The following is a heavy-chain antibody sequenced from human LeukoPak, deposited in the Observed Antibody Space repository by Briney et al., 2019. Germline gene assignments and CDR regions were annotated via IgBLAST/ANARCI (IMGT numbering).Heavy chain of an antibody. CDR2: IIPIFGTA. J-gene: IGHJ4*02. V-gene: IGHV1-69*05. Sequence: GASVKVSCKASGGTFSSYAISWVRQAPGQGLEWMGGIIPIFGTANYAQKFQGRVTITTDESTSTAYMELSSLRSEDTAVYYCARFRYRSGSYDRGYYFDYWGQGTLVTVSS. D-gene: IGHD1-26*01. CDR1: GGTFSSYA. CDR3: ARFRYRSGSYDRGYYFDY.